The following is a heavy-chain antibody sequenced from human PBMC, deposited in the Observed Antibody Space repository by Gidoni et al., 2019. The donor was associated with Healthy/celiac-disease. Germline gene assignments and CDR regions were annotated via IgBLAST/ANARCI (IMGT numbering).Heavy chain of an antibody. J-gene: IGHJ4*02. Sequence: QAQLVPSGAAVKKPGPSVTVSCTVSGYTLTELSIHWVRQSPGKGLEWLGGFEPEDGETIYAQKFQGRVTMTEDTSTDTAYMELSSLRSEDTAVYYCATLDGGAAFDYWGQGTLVTVSS. CDR2: FEPEDGET. D-gene: IGHD3-16*01. V-gene: IGHV1-24*01. CDR1: GYTLTELS. CDR3: ATLDGGAAFDY.